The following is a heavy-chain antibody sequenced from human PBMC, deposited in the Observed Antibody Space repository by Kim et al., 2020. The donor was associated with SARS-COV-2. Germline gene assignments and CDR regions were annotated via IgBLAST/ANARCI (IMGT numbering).Heavy chain of an antibody. CDR1: GYTFTGYY. CDR2: INPNIGGT. Sequence: ASVKVSCKASGYTFTGYYMHWVRQAPGQGLEWMGRINPNIGGTNYAQKFQGRVTMTRDTSISTAYMELSRLRSDDTVVYYCAREYCGGDCYSPHRHYYYYYGMDVWGQGTTVTVSS. V-gene: IGHV1-2*05. D-gene: IGHD2-21*02. J-gene: IGHJ6*02. CDR3: AREYCGGDCYSPHRHYYYYYGMDV.